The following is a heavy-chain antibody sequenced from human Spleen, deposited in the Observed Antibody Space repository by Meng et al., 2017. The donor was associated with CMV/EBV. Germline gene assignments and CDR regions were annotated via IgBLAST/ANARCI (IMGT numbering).Heavy chain of an antibody. CDR2: IIPRFGTA. CDR3: ARALYSSGWDPFDY. Sequence: KASGGSSSTYAISWVRQAPGQGLEWMGGIIPRFGTAKHAQKFQGRVTITTDESTSAVYMELSSLRSEDTAAYYCARALYSSGWDPFDYWGQGTLVTVSS. J-gene: IGHJ4*02. V-gene: IGHV1-69*05. D-gene: IGHD6-19*01. CDR1: GGSSSTYA.